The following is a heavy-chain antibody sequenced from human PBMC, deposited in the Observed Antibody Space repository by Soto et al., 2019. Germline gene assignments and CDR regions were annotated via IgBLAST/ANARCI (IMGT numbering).Heavy chain of an antibody. J-gene: IGHJ3*02. V-gene: IGHV3-23*04. CDR3: ARKGIGEGRNHGAFDI. Sequence: EVQLVESGGGLVQPGVSLRLSCEASGFTFSNYGMSWVRQGPGKGLEWVSTVGDGGGRTYYADSVKGRFTISRDNSKITPFLKMNSLGAEDTAIYYCARKGIGEGRNHGAFDIWGQGTVVIVSS. CDR2: VGDGGGRT. D-gene: IGHD6-13*01. CDR1: GFTFSNYG.